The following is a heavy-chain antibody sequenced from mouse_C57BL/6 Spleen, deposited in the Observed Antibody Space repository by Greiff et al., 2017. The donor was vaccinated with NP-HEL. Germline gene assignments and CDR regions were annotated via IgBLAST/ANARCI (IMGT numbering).Heavy chain of an antibody. D-gene: IGHD2-1*01. Sequence: EVKLVESGGGLVKPGGSLKLSCAASGFTFSDYGMHWVRQAPEKGLEWVAYISSGSSTIYYADTVTGRFTISRDNAKNTLFLQMTSLRSEDTAMYYCARSGNYYYFDYWGQGTTLTVSS. CDR1: GFTFSDYG. CDR2: ISSGSSTI. J-gene: IGHJ2*01. CDR3: ARSGNYYYFDY. V-gene: IGHV5-17*01.